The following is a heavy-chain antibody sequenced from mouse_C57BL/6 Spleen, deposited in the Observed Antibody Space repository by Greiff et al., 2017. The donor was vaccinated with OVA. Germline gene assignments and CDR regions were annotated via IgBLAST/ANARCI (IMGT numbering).Heavy chain of an antibody. D-gene: IGHD3-3*01. V-gene: IGHV1-7*01. Sequence: QVQLQQSGAELAKPGASVKLSCKASGYTFPSYWLHWVKPRPRQGLEWIGYINPSSGYTKYNQKFKDKATLTADKSSSTAYMQLSSLTYEDSAVYYCARGAGLYFDYWGQGTTLTVSS. J-gene: IGHJ2*01. CDR3: ARGAGLYFDY. CDR1: GYTFPSYW. CDR2: INPSSGYT.